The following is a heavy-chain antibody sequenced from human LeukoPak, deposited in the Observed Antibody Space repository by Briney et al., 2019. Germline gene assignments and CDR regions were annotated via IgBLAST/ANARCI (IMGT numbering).Heavy chain of an antibody. V-gene: IGHV3-23*01. D-gene: IGHD6-13*01. CDR3: ARDAPPSIAAAGTVGAFDI. CDR1: GFIFSNYE. CDR2: ISGSGGST. J-gene: IGHJ3*02. Sequence: GGTLRLSCAASGFIFSNYEMNWVRQAPGKGLEWVSAISGSGGSTYYADSVKGRFTISRDNSKNTLYLQMNSLRAEDTAVYYCARDAPPSIAAAGTVGAFDIWGQGTMVTVSS.